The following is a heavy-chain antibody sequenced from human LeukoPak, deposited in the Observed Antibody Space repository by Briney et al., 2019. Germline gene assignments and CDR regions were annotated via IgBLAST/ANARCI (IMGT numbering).Heavy chain of an antibody. Sequence: GTSVKVSCKASGFTFTSSAVQWVRQARGQRLEWIGWIVVGGGNTNYAQKFQERVTITRDMSTSTAYMELSSLRFEDTAVYYCAARNAYGDYTLYFDYWGQGTLVTVSS. D-gene: IGHD4-17*01. CDR1: GFTFTSSA. CDR2: IVVGGGNT. J-gene: IGHJ4*02. V-gene: IGHV1-58*01. CDR3: AARNAYGDYTLYFDY.